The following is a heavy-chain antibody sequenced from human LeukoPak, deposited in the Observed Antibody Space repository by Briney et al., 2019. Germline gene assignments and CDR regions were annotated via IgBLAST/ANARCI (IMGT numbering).Heavy chain of an antibody. D-gene: IGHD6-19*01. Sequence: PLASVKVSCKASGYTFSGLYIHWVRQAPGQGLEWMGWINPNSGGTNYAQKFQGRVTMTRDTSITTAYMELSRLTSDDTAVYYCARELYNSGLGYWGQGTLVTVSS. J-gene: IGHJ4*02. V-gene: IGHV1-2*02. CDR1: GYTFSGLY. CDR3: ARELYNSGLGY. CDR2: INPNSGGT.